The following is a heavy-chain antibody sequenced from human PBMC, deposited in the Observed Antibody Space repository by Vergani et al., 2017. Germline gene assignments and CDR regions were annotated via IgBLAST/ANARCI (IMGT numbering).Heavy chain of an antibody. D-gene: IGHD2-2*01. V-gene: IGHV1-46*01. Sequence: QVQLVQSGAEVKKPGASVKVSCKASGYTFTSYYMHWGRQAPGQGLEWMGIINPSGGSTSYAQKFQGIVTMTRDTSTSTVYMELSSLRSEDTAVYYCARDSRYCSSTSCYVGRDWFDPWGQGTLVIVSS. J-gene: IGHJ5*02. CDR2: INPSGGST. CDR1: GYTFTSYY. CDR3: ARDSRYCSSTSCYVGRDWFDP.